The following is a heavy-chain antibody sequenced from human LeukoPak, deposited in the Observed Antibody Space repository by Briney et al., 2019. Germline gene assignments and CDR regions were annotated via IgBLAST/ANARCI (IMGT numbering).Heavy chain of an antibody. D-gene: IGHD2-8*01. Sequence: GGSLRLSCAASGFSFSGHSMNWVRQAPGRGLEWVAFISDSGSPIYYADSVRGRFTISRDNADNSLYLQMNSLRAEDSAVYFCARNKMACQDYFDYWCQGALVTVSS. J-gene: IGHJ4*02. V-gene: IGHV3-48*01. CDR3: ARNKMACQDYFDY. CDR1: GFSFSGHS. CDR2: ISDSGSPI.